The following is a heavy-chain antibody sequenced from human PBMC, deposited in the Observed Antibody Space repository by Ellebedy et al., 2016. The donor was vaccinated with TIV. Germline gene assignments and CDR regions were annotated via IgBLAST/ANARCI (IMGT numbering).Heavy chain of an antibody. V-gene: IGHV4-59*12. Sequence: MPSETLSLTCTVPGDPIENYYWSWIRQPPGKGLQWVAYIYDIGATDYNPSLKSRVTVSADPSRNLFSLKLASVTAADTAVYYCARGPRSTGGYYGSGSYLDYYGLDVWGQGTTVTVSS. CDR3: ARGPRSTGGYYGSGSYLDYYGLDV. D-gene: IGHD3-10*01. CDR1: GDPIENYY. CDR2: IYDIGAT. J-gene: IGHJ6*02.